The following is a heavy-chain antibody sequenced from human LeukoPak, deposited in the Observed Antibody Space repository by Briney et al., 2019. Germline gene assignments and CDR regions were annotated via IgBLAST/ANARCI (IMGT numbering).Heavy chain of an antibody. V-gene: IGHV3-7*01. CDR3: ARVREDRVVTTRCFDY. J-gene: IGHJ4*02. CDR2: IKQDGSAK. D-gene: IGHD2-15*01. CDR1: RFTFSNYW. Sequence: GGSLRLSCAASRFTFSNYWMSWVRQAPGKGLEWVANIKQDGSAKFHVDSVKGRFTISRDNAKHSLYLQMNSLRAEDTAVYYCARVREDRVVTTRCFDYWGQGALVTVSS.